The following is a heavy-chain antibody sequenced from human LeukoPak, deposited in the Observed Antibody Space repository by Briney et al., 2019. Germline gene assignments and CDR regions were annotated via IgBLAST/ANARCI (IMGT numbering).Heavy chain of an antibody. Sequence: PGGSLRLSCAVSGFAFSSYWMHWVRQAPGKGPVWVSRISSDGGNTNYADSVKGRFTISRDNAKNTLFLQMNSLRAEDTAVYYCAYFTCESSDTWGQGTLVTVSS. D-gene: IGHD3-9*01. CDR1: GFAFSSYW. CDR3: AYFTCESSDT. V-gene: IGHV3-74*01. CDR2: ISSDGGNT. J-gene: IGHJ5*02.